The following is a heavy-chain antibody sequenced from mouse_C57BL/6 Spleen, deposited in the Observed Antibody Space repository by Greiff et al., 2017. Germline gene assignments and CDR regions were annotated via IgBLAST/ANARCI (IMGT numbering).Heavy chain of an antibody. D-gene: IGHD1-1*01. CDR2: IRNSANGYTT. V-gene: IGHV7-3*01. J-gene: IGHJ2*01. CDR1: GFTFTDYY. Sequence: EVKLVESGGGLVQPGASLSLSCAASGFTFTDYYMSWVRQPPGKALEWLGFIRNSANGYTTEYSASVKGRLTISRDNSQSILYLQSNAPRAEDGANYYCTTLHYYSSSCHFDDWGTGTTLTVSS. CDR3: TTLHYYSSSCHFDD.